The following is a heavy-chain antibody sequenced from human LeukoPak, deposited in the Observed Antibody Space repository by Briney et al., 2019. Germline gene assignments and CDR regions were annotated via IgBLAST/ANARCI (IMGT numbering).Heavy chain of an antibody. CDR2: IKWNGGST. J-gene: IGHJ4*02. CDR3: ARDGGDCSGDSCYVGY. V-gene: IGHV3-20*04. Sequence: GGSLRLSCAASGFTFSSYAMHWVRQAPGKGLEWVSSIKWNGGSTGYADSVKGRFTISRDNAKNSLYLQMNSLRAEDTALYYCARDGGDCSGDSCYVGYWGQGTLVTVSS. CDR1: GFTFSSYA. D-gene: IGHD2-15*01.